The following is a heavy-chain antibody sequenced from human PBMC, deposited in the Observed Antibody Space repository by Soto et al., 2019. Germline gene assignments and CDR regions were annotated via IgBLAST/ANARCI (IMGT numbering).Heavy chain of an antibody. CDR2: TYWDDDK. D-gene: IGHD3-3*01. CDR1: GFSLTTSGVG. Sequence: QITLNESGPTVVRPTETLPLSCRFSGFSLTTSGVGVGWFRQSPGKAPEWLALTYWDDDKRDSASLKRRLTITKDTSKNQVVLKESDFNPSDTVTYYCPHRVLRTVCGLVTTTALYFDIWGQGTPVAVSS. V-gene: IGHV2-5*02. J-gene: IGHJ4*02. CDR3: PHRVLRTVCGLVTTTALYFDI.